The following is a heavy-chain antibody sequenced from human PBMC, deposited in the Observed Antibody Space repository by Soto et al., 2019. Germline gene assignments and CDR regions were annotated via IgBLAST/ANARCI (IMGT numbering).Heavy chain of an antibody. CDR2: ISYDGNNK. D-gene: IGHD2-15*01. V-gene: IGHV3-30-3*01. J-gene: IGHJ6*02. CDR3: ARAGCDGGSCYTLVGLRYGMDV. Sequence: QVQLVESGGGVVQPGRSLRLSCAASGFILSTYAMYWVRQAPGKGLEWVAVISYDGNNKYYADSVKGRFTISRDNSKNTLYLQMNSLRAEDTAVYYCARAGCDGGSCYTLVGLRYGMDVWGQGPTVTVSS. CDR1: GFILSTYA.